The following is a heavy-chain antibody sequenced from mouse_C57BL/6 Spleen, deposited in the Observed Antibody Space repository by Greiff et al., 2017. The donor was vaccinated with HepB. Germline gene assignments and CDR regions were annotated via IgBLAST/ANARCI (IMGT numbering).Heavy chain of an antibody. CDR2: ISSGSSTT. J-gene: IGHJ4*01. CDR1: GFTFSDYG. CDR3: ARTGTYYAMDY. D-gene: IGHD4-1*01. V-gene: IGHV5-17*01. Sequence: EVHLVESGGGLVKPGGSLKLSCAASGFTFSDYGMHWVRQAPEKGLEWVAYISSGSSTTYYADTVKGRFTISRDNAKNTLFLQMTSLRSEDTAMYYCARTGTYYAMDYWGQGTSVTVSS.